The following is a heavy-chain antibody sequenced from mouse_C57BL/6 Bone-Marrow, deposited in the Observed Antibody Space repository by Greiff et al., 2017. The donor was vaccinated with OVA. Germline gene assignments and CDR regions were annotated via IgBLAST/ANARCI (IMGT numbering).Heavy chain of an antibody. V-gene: IGHV1-55*01. Sequence: QVQLQQPGAELVKPGASVKMSCKASGYTFTSYWITWVKQRPGQGLEWIGDIYPGSGSTNYNDKFKSKATLTVDTSSSTAYMQLSSLTSEDAAVYYCARSCYYAMDYWGQGTSVTVSS. CDR1: GYTFTSYW. CDR2: IYPGSGST. J-gene: IGHJ4*01. CDR3: ARSCYYAMDY.